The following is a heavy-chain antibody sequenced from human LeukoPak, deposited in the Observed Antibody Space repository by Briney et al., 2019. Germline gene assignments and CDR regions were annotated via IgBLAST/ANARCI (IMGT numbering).Heavy chain of an antibody. J-gene: IGHJ3*02. CDR3: ARIRDGYNDAYDI. CDR2: INPNSGGT. CDR1: GYTFTGYY. D-gene: IGHD5-24*01. V-gene: IGHV1-2*02. Sequence: SVKVSCKASGYTFTGYYMHWVRQAPGQGLEWMGWINPNSGGTNYAQKFQGRVTLTRDTSTSTVYMELSSLRSEDTAIYYCARIRDGYNDAYDIWGQGTVVTVPS.